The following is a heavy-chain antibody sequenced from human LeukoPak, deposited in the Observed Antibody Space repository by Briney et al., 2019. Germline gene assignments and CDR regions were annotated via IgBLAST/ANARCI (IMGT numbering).Heavy chain of an antibody. CDR1: GGSISSGGYS. D-gene: IGHD5-12*01. V-gene: IGHV4-30-2*01. J-gene: IGHJ6*02. Sequence: PSQTLSLTCAVSGGSISSGGYSWSWIRQPPGKGLEWIGYIYHSGSTYYNPSLKSRVTISVDRSKNQFSLKLSSVTAADTAVYYCAGGGYSGYGSYYYYYGMDVWGQGTTVTVSS. CDR3: AGGGYSGYGSYYYYYGMDV. CDR2: IYHSGST.